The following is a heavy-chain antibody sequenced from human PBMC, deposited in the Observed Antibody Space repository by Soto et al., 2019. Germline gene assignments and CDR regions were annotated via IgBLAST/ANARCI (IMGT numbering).Heavy chain of an antibody. D-gene: IGHD3-3*01. J-gene: IGHJ6*02. Sequence: QVQLVESGGGVVQPGRSLRLSCAASGFTFSSYGMHWVRQAPGKGLEGGAVIYEGSNKYYADSVKGRFTNSTDNSKNTVYMQMSSLRAEDKDVYYCAKEVWSGPKDVWGQGTTVTVSS. V-gene: IGHV3-30*18. CDR2: IYEGSNK. CDR3: AKEVWSGPKDV. CDR1: GFTFSSYG.